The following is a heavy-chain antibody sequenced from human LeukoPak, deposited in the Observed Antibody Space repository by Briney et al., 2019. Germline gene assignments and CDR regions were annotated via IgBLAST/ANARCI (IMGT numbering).Heavy chain of an antibody. J-gene: IGHJ5*02. D-gene: IGHD3-10*01. Sequence: ASVKVSCKASGGSFSSSAISWVRQALGQGLEWMGMIIPILNIPHYAQSFQGRVTITADKSTTTAYMELSSLRSEDTAVYYCARVSGTPPYHWFDPWGQGTLVTVSS. CDR3: ARVSGTPPYHWFDP. CDR1: GGSFSSSA. CDR2: IIPILNIP. V-gene: IGHV1-69*04.